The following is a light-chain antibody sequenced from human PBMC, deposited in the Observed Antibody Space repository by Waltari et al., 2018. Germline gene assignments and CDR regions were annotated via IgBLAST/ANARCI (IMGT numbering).Light chain of an antibody. J-gene: IGKJ4*01. V-gene: IGKV3-11*01. Sequence: EIVLTQSPATLSLYPGARATSSCRASQSVSNYLAWYQQKPGQAPRLLIYDASTRATGTPARFSGSGSGTDFSLTISSLEPEDFAVYYCQQRGNGLTFGGGTKVEIK. CDR2: DAS. CDR1: QSVSNY. CDR3: QQRGNGLT.